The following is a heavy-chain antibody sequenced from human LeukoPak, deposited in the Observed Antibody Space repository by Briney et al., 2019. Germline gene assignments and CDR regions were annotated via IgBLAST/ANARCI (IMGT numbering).Heavy chain of an antibody. D-gene: IGHD1-26*01. CDR2: IYTSGST. V-gene: IGHV4-61*02. Sequence: SETLSLTCTVSGGSISSGSYYWSWIRQPAGKGLEWIGRIYTSGSTNYNPSLKSRVTISVDTSKNQFSLKLSSVTAADTAVYYCAAQGGATDYWGQGTPVTVSS. J-gene: IGHJ4*02. CDR3: AAQGGATDY. CDR1: GGSISSGSYY.